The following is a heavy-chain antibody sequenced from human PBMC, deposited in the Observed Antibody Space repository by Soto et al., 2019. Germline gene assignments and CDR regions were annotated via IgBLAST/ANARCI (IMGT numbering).Heavy chain of an antibody. V-gene: IGHV3-7*01. CDR1: GFTFSSYW. Sequence: XGSLRLSGAASGFTFSSYWMSWVRQAPGKGLEWVANIKQDGSEKYDVDSVKGRFTISRDNAKNSLYLQMNSLRAEDTAVYYCARADYDFSSGYYGAFDIWGQGTMVIVSS. D-gene: IGHD3-3*01. CDR2: IKQDGSEK. J-gene: IGHJ3*02. CDR3: ARADYDFSSGYYGAFDI.